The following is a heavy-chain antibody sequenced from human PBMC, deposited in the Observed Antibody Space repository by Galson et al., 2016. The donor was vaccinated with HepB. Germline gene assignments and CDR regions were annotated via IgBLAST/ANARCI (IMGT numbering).Heavy chain of an antibody. J-gene: IGHJ4*02. CDR2: ISGSGDKT. CDR1: GFGVSSYA. D-gene: IGHD2-2*01. Sequence: SLRLSCAASGFGVSSYALSWVRQPPGKGLEWVSTISGSGDKTYYIDSVKGRFTISRDNSKDTLYLQMHRLRVEDTAVYYCVSPSGYCSSLSCPFDYWGPGTLVSVSS. V-gene: IGHV3-23*01. CDR3: VSPSGYCSSLSCPFDY.